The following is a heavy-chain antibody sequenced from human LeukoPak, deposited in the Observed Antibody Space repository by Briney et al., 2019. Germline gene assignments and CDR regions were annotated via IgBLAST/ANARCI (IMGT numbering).Heavy chain of an antibody. CDR1: GGTFSSYA. Sequence: SVKVSCKASGGTFSSYAISWVRQAPGQGLEWMGRIIPILGIANYAQKFQGRVTITADKSTSTAYMELSSLRSEDTAVYYCAREVGLMSYYYDSSGYYLDYWGQGTLVTVSS. D-gene: IGHD3-22*01. CDR3: AREVGLMSYYYDSSGYYLDY. CDR2: IIPILGIA. V-gene: IGHV1-69*04. J-gene: IGHJ4*02.